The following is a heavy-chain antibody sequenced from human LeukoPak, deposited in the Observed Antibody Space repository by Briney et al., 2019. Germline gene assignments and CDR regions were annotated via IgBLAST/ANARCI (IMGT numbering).Heavy chain of an antibody. D-gene: IGHD2-21*02. J-gene: IGHJ3*02. CDR1: GFTFSSYA. V-gene: IGHV3-30-3*01. CDR3: ARASRVTTRLDAFDI. Sequence: GRSLRLSCAASGFTFSSYAMHWVRQAPGKGLEWVAVISYDGSNKYYADSVKGRFTISRYNSKNTLYLQMNSLRVEDTAVYYCARASRVTTRLDAFDIWGQGTMVTVSS. CDR2: ISYDGSNK.